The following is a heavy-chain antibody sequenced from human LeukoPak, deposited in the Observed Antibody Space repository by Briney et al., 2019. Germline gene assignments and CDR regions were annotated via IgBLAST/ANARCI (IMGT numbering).Heavy chain of an antibody. V-gene: IGHV4-39*07. Sequence: PSETLSLTCTVSGGSISSYYWSWIRQPPGKGLEWIGSIYYSGSTYYNPSLKSRVTISVDTSKNQFSLKLSSVTAADTAVYYCAREYSSSWYYYYGMDVWGQGTTVTVSS. D-gene: IGHD6-13*01. CDR2: IYYSGST. J-gene: IGHJ6*02. CDR1: GGSISSYY. CDR3: AREYSSSWYYYYGMDV.